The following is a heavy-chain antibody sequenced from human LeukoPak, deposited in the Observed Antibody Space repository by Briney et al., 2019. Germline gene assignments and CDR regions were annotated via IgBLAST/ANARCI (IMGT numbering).Heavy chain of an antibody. CDR1: GFTFSSYA. CDR3: ATRGYCSGTSCYAPQP. Sequence: TGGSLTHSCAGSGFTFSSYAMTWVRQAPGKGLEWVSAISGSGDSTYYADSVKGRFTISRDNSKNTLYLQMNSLRPEDTAVYYCATRGYCSGTSCYAPQPWGQGTLVTVSS. D-gene: IGHD2-2*01. V-gene: IGHV3-23*01. J-gene: IGHJ5*02. CDR2: ISGSGDST.